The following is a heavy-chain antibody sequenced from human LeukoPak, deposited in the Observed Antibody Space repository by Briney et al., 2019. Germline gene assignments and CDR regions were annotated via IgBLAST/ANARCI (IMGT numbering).Heavy chain of an antibody. D-gene: IGHD1-26*01. J-gene: IGHJ4*02. CDR2: INPSGSST. V-gene: IGHV1-46*01. CDR3: ARRAGKGSYLVDY. Sequence: GASVKVSCKASGYSFTSHYMHWVRQAPGQELEWMGLINPSGSSTLYAQKFQGRVTMTRDMSTTTDYMELSSLRSEDTAVYYCARRAGKGSYLVDYWGQGTLVTVSS. CDR1: GYSFTSHY.